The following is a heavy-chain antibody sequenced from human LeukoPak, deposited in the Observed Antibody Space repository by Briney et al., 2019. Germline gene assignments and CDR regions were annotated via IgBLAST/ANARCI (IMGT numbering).Heavy chain of an antibody. Sequence: PGGSLRLSCAASGFTFGAYNMNWVRQAPGKGLEWVAFIRYDGSNKYYADSVKGRFTISRDNSKNTLYLQMNSLRAEDTAVYYCASNMVITEGSGLYWGQGTLVTVSS. CDR2: IRYDGSNK. CDR3: ASNMVITEGSGLY. V-gene: IGHV3-30*02. D-gene: IGHD3-22*01. J-gene: IGHJ4*02. CDR1: GFTFGAYN.